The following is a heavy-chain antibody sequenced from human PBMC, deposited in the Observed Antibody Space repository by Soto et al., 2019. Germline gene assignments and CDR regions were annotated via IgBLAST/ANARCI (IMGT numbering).Heavy chain of an antibody. D-gene: IGHD6-6*01. CDR3: TRDRPGPQHYFDY. J-gene: IGHJ4*02. CDR2: IYYSGST. V-gene: IGHV4-59*12. CDR1: GGSISSYN. Sequence: SETLSLTCTVPGGSISSYNWSWIRQPPGKGLEWIGYIYYSGSTNYNPSVKGRFTISRDNAKNTVYLQMNSLRAEDTAVYYCTRDRPGPQHYFDYWGQGNMVTVSS.